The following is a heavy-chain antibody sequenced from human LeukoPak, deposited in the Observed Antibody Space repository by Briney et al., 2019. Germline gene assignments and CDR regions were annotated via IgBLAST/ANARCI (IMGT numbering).Heavy chain of an antibody. D-gene: IGHD2-15*01. Sequence: PGGTLRLACAASGFAFSSYGRSWVRQAPGKGLEWVSAINTSGGSTYYADSVTGRFSISRDNSENTLYLQMNSLRTEDTAIYYCAQNGDRGAYCSGGSCYPYFYYYMDVWRKGTTVTISS. CDR3: AQNGDRGAYCSGGSCYPYFYYYMDV. CDR2: INTSGGST. J-gene: IGHJ6*03. V-gene: IGHV3-23*01. CDR1: GFAFSSYG.